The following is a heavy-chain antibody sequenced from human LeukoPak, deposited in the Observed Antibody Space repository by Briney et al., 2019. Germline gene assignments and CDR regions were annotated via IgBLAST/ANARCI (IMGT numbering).Heavy chain of an antibody. CDR2: ISRSGSTI. V-gene: IGHV3-48*03. CDR1: GFTLSSYE. CDR3: ARERRKRGFDY. D-gene: IGHD1-1*01. Sequence: GGALRLSCASSGFTLSSYEMNGVRQPPGKGLEWVSYISRSGSTIYYADSVKGRFTISRDNAKNSLYLQMNSLRAEDTAVYYCARERRKRGFDYWGQGTLVTVSS. J-gene: IGHJ4*02.